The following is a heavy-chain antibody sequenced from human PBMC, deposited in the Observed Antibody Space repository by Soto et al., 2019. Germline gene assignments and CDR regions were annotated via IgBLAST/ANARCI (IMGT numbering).Heavy chain of an antibody. V-gene: IGHV3-64*01. J-gene: IGHJ4*02. CDR1: GFTFSSYA. CDR3: ARDRGGPFDY. CDR2: ISSNGGST. Sequence: PGGSLRLSCAASGFTFSSYAMHWVRQAPGKGLEYVSAISSNGGSTYYANSVKGRFTISRDNSKNTLYLQMGSLRAEDMAVYYCARDRGGPFDYWGQGTLVTVSS. D-gene: IGHD2-15*01.